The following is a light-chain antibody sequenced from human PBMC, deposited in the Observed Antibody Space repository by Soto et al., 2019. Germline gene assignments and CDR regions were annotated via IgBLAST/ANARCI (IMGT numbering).Light chain of an antibody. CDR3: QQYGSSPT. J-gene: IGKJ5*01. CDR1: QSFTSSH. V-gene: IGKV3D-20*01. CDR2: DAS. Sequence: EIVLTQSPATLSLSPGERATLSCGASQSFTSSHLAWYQQKPGLAPRLLIYDASSRATGIPDRFSGSGTGADFTLTIGRLEPEDFAVYYCQQYGSSPTFGQGTRLEIK.